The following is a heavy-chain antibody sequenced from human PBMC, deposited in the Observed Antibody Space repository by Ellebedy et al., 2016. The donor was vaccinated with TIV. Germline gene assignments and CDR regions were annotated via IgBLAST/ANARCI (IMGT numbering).Heavy chain of an antibody. J-gene: IGHJ5*02. D-gene: IGHD3-16*01. CDR2: IYKNGGT. V-gene: IGHV3-66*01. CDR3: ARDPGGGGDYGDNWFDP. CDR1: GFTVSDYF. Sequence: GESLKISCAASGFTVSDYFMTWVRQAPGKGLEWVSLIYKNGGTNYTDSVNGRFTITRDDSKNTLYLQMNSLRAEDTAVYYCARDPGGGGDYGDNWFDPWGQGILVTVSS.